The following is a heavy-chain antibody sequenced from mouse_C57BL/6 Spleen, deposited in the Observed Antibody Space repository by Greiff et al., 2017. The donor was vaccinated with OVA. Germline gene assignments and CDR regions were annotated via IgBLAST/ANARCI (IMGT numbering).Heavy chain of an antibody. D-gene: IGHD1-1*01. V-gene: IGHV1-64*01. CDR1: GYTFTSYW. CDR3: AREDYYGSSSFDY. J-gene: IGHJ2*01. Sequence: QVQLQQPGAELVKPGASVKLSCKASGYTFTSYWMHWVKQRPGQGLEWIGMIHPNSGSTNYNEKFKSKATLTVDKSPSPAYMQRSSLTSEDSAVYYCAREDYYGSSSFDYWGQGTTLTVSS. CDR2: IHPNSGST.